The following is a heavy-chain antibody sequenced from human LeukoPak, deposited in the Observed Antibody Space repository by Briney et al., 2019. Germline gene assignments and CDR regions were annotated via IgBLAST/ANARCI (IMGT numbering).Heavy chain of an antibody. V-gene: IGHV4-4*02. J-gene: IGHJ4*02. Sequence: NPSETLSLTCAVSGGSISSSNRWSWVRQPPGKGLEWIGEIYHSGSTNYNPSLKSRVTISIDRSKNQFSLRLSSVTAADTAVYYCARGCGSTSCSTGNLDYWGQGTLVTVSS. CDR3: ARGCGSTSCSTGNLDY. CDR2: IYHSGST. CDR1: GGSISSSNR. D-gene: IGHD2-2*01.